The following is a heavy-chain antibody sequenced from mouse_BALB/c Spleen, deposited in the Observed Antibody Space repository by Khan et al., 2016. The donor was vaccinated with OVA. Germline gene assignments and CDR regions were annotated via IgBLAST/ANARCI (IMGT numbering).Heavy chain of an antibody. CDR3: ASHLTGSFAY. Sequence: EVKLQESGGDLVKPGGSLKLSRAASGFTFSSYSMSWVRQTPDKRLEWVASISSDGDYTYYSDSVKGRFTISRDNGKNTLYLQMSSLKSEDTAMYYCASHLTGSFAYWGQGTLVTVSA. CDR1: GFTFSSYS. J-gene: IGHJ3*01. CDR2: ISSDGDYT. V-gene: IGHV5-6*01. D-gene: IGHD4-1*01.